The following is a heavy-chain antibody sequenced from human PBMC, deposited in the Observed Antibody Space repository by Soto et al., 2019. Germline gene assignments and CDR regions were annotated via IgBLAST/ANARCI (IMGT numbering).Heavy chain of an antibody. V-gene: IGHV1-69*13. D-gene: IGHD2-21*02. CDR3: ARDCGGDCLNHVADAFDI. CDR1: GGTFSSYA. Sequence: EASVKVSCKASGGTFSSYAISWVRQAPGQGLEWMGGIIPNFGTANYAQKFQGRVTITADESTSTAYMELSSLRSEDTAVYYCARDCGGDCLNHVADAFDIWGQGTMVTVSS. J-gene: IGHJ3*02. CDR2: IIPNFGTA.